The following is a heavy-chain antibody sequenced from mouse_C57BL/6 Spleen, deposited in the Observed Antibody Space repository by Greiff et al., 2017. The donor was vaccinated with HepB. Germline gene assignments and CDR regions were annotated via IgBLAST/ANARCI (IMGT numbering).Heavy chain of an antibody. CDR3: AISNYVYAMDY. V-gene: IGHV1-22*01. CDR2: INPNNGGT. CDR1: GYTFTDYN. D-gene: IGHD2-5*01. J-gene: IGHJ4*01. Sequence: DVQLQESGPELVKPGASVKMSCKASGYTFTDYNMHWVKQSHGKSLEWIGYINPNNGGTSYNQKFKGKATLTVNKSSSTAYMELRSLTSEDSAVYYCAISNYVYAMDYWGQGTSVTVSS.